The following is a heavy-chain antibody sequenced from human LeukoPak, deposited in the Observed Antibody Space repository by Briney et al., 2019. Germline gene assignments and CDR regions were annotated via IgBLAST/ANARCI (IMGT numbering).Heavy chain of an antibody. J-gene: IGHJ5*02. V-gene: IGHV3-33*01. CDR1: GFTFSTYG. Sequence: PGRSLRLSCAASGFTFSTYGMHWVRQAPGKGLEWVAVISDDGSTKYYGDSVKGRFTISRDNSKNTLYLQMDSLRAEDTAVYYCARETLAVAGTWWFDPWGQGTLVTVSS. CDR2: ISDDGSTK. D-gene: IGHD6-19*01. CDR3: ARETLAVAGTWWFDP.